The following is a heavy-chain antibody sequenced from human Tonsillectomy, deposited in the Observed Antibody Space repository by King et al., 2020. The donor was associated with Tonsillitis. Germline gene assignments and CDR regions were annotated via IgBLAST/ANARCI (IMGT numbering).Heavy chain of an antibody. CDR2: IYYSGST. CDR1: GGSISSYY. D-gene: IGHD4-23*01. J-gene: IGHJ6*02. Sequence: VQLQESGPGLVKPSETLSLTCTVSGGSISSYYWSWIRQPPGKGLEWIGYIYYSGSTNYNPSLKSRVTISVDTSKNQFSLKLSSVTAADTAVYYCARLFGDNSTTSYYYYGMDVWGQGTTVTVSS. CDR3: ARLFGDNSTTSYYYYGMDV. V-gene: IGHV4-59*01.